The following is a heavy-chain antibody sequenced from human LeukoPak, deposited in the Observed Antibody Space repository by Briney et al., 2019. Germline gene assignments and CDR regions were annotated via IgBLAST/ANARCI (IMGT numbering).Heavy chain of an antibody. D-gene: IGHD3-22*01. Sequence: SETLSLTCTVSGGSISSSSYYWGWIRQPPGKGLEWIGSIYYSGSTYYNPSLKSRVTISVDASKNQFSLKLSSVTAADTAVYYCARHFPQSSGYRFHLTGGGFDPWGQGILVTVSS. CDR2: IYYSGST. CDR3: ARHFPQSSGYRFHLTGGGFDP. CDR1: GGSISSSSYY. V-gene: IGHV4-39*01. J-gene: IGHJ5*02.